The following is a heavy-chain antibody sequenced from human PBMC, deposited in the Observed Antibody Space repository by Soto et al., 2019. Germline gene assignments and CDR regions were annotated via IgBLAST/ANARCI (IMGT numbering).Heavy chain of an antibody. J-gene: IGHJ4*02. D-gene: IGHD5-12*01. Sequence: ASVKVSCKVSGYTLTELSMHWVRQAPGKGLEWMGGFDPEDGETIYAQKFQGRVTMTEDTSTDTAYMELSSLRSEDTAVYYCATADPLATNFDYWGQGTLVTVSS. CDR3: ATADPLATNFDY. V-gene: IGHV1-24*01. CDR1: GYTLTELS. CDR2: FDPEDGET.